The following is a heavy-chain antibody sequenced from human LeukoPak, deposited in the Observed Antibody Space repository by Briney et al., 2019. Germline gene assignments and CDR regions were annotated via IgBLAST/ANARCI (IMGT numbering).Heavy chain of an antibody. CDR2: ISGSGSNT. V-gene: IGHV3-23*01. D-gene: IGHD6-13*01. CDR3: AKEKSSWFDGNFDS. CDR1: RFTFSSYT. J-gene: IGHJ4*02. Sequence: GGSLRLSCAASRFTFSSYTMNWVRQAPGTGLEWVSGISGSGSNTYYADSVTGRFTISRDNSKNTLFLQMNSLRAEDTAVYYCAKEKSSWFDGNFDSWGQGTLVTVSS.